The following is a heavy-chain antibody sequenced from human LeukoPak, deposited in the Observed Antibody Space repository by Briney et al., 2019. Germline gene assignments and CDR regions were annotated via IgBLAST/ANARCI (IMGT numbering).Heavy chain of an antibody. J-gene: IGHJ3*02. CDR2: ISSSSSYI. D-gene: IGHD3-22*01. Sequence: PGGSLRLSCAASGFTFSSYSMNWVRQAPGKGLECVSSISSSSSYIYYADSVKGRFTISRDNAKNSLYLQMNSLRAEDTAVYFCARDRVPHYYDSSGYVDAFDIWGQGTMVTVSS. CDR1: GFTFSSYS. V-gene: IGHV3-21*01. CDR3: ARDRVPHYYDSSGYVDAFDI.